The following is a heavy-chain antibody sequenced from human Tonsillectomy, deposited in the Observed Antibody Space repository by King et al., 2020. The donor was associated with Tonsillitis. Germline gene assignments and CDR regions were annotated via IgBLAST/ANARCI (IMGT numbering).Heavy chain of an antibody. V-gene: IGHV4-39*07. CDR1: GGSISSSSYY. J-gene: IGHJ4*02. Sequence: QLQESGPGLVKPSETLSLTCTVSGGSISSSSYYWAWIRQPPGKGLEWIGSIYYSGSTYYNLSLKSRVTISVDTSNNQFSLKLTSVIAADTAVYYCARVPDYWGQGTLVTVSS. CDR2: IYYSGST. CDR3: ARVPDY.